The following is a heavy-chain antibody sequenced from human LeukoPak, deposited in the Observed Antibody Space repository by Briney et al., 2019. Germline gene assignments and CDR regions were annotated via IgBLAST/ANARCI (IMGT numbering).Heavy chain of an antibody. D-gene: IGHD4-23*01. CDR2: ISYDGSNI. CDR3: AKKRAGGTSAPLDY. V-gene: IGHV3-30*18. Sequence: GGSLRLSCAASGFTFSIFGMHWVRQAPGKGLEWVAVISYDGSNIYYGDSGKGRFTISRDNSKNTLYLQMNSLRVEDTAVYYCAKKRAGGTSAPLDYWGQGTLVTVSS. J-gene: IGHJ4*02. CDR1: GFTFSIFG.